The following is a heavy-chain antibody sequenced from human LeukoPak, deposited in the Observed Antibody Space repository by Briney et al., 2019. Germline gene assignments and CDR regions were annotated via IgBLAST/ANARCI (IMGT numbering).Heavy chain of an antibody. D-gene: IGHD4-11*01. CDR1: GFTFSSYS. J-gene: IGHJ6*02. Sequence: PGGSLRLSCAASGFTFSSYSMNWVRQAPGKGLEWVSSISSSSSYIYYADSVKGRFTISRDNSKNTLYLQVNSLRAEDTAVYYCARGTTTAVEGYGMDVWGQGTTVTVSS. V-gene: IGHV3-21*04. CDR3: ARGTTTAVEGYGMDV. CDR2: ISSSSSYI.